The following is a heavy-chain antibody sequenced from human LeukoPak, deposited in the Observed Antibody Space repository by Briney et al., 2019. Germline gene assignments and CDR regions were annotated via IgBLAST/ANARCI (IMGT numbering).Heavy chain of an antibody. Sequence: SETLSLTCTVSGYSISSGYYWNWIRQPPGKGLELIGYIYYSGSPTYNPSLKSRVTISVDTSKNQFSLQLSSVTAADTAVYYCAGDVMSTALDAFDVWGQGTMVTVSS. D-gene: IGHD1-1*01. V-gene: IGHV4-61*01. J-gene: IGHJ3*01. CDR2: IYYSGSP. CDR3: AGDVMSTALDAFDV. CDR1: GYSISSGYY.